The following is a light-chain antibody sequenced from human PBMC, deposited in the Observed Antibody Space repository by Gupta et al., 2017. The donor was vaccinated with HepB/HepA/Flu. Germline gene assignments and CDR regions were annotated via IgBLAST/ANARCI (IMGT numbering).Light chain of an antibody. CDR2: DVT. CDR3: CSYSGSYTFVV. CDR1: TSDVGGYNY. V-gene: IGLV2-11*01. Sequence: QSALTQPRSVSGSPGQSVTISCTGTTSDVGGYNYVSWYQQRPGKAPKLKIYDVTKWPSGVPDRFSGSKSGNTASLTISGLQAEDEADYSCCSYSGSYTFVVFGGGTKLTVL. J-gene: IGLJ2*01.